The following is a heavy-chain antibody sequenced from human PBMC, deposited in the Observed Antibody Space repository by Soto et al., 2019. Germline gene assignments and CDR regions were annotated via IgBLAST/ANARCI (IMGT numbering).Heavy chain of an antibody. D-gene: IGHD3-10*01. V-gene: IGHV4-31*03. J-gene: IGHJ4*02. Sequence: QVQLQESGPGLVKPSQTLSLTCTVSGGSISSGGYYWSWIRQHPGKGLEWIGYIYYSGTTYYNPSLKSRVTISVDTSKNQFSLKLRSVTAADTAVYYCARCYYGSGSYRTFDYWGQGTLVTVSS. CDR3: ARCYYGSGSYRTFDY. CDR2: IYYSGTT. CDR1: GGSISSGGYY.